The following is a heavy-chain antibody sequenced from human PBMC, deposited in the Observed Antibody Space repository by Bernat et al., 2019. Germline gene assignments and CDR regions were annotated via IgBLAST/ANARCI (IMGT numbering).Heavy chain of an antibody. Sequence: EVQLVESGGGLVKPGGSLRLSCAASGFTFSSYSMNWVRQAPGKGLEWVSSISSSSSYIYSAASVRGRFTISRDNAKNSLYLQMNSLRAEDTAVYYCARAGASYYDSSGYYYPDAFDIWGQGTMVTVSS. CDR1: GFTFSSYS. V-gene: IGHV3-21*01. J-gene: IGHJ3*02. CDR3: ARAGASYYDSSGYYYPDAFDI. D-gene: IGHD3-22*01. CDR2: ISSSSSYI.